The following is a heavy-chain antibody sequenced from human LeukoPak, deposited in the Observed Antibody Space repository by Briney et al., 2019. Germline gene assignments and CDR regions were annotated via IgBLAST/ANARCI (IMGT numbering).Heavy chain of an antibody. V-gene: IGHV3-23*01. CDR1: GFTFSSYA. CDR3: AKGGSGSSSGRYFDY. D-gene: IGHD6-6*01. J-gene: IGHJ4*02. Sequence: GGSLRLSCAASGFTFSSYAMSWVRQAPGKGLEWVSAISSSGGSTYYADSVKGRVTISRDNSKNTLYLQMNSLRAEDTAVYYCAKGGSGSSSGRYFDYWGQGTLVTVSS. CDR2: ISSSGGST.